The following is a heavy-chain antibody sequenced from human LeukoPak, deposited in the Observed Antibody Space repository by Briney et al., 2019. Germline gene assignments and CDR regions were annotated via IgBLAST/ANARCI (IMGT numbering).Heavy chain of an antibody. V-gene: IGHV3-21*01. CDR3: ARDCSSTSCYSGKPD. D-gene: IGHD2-2*01. CDR2: ISSSSSYI. Sequence: GGSLRLSCAASGFTFSSYSMNWVRQAPGKGLEWVSSISSSSSYIYYADSVKGRFTISRDNAKNSLYLQMNSLRAEDTAVYYCARDCSSTSCYSGKPDWGQGILVTVSS. CDR1: GFTFSSYS. J-gene: IGHJ4*02.